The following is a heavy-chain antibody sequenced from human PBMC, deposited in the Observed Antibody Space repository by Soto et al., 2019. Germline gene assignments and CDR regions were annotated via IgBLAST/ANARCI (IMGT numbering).Heavy chain of an antibody. CDR1: GFTFSSYG. D-gene: IGHD2-15*01. V-gene: IGHV3-30*18. CDR3: AKSRLLLA. J-gene: IGHJ4*02. Sequence: GSLRLSCAASGFTFSSYGMHWVRQAPGKGLEWVAVISYDGSNKYYADSVKGRFTISRDNSKNTLYLQMNSLRAEDTAVYYCAKSRLLLAWGQGTLVTVSS. CDR2: ISYDGSNK.